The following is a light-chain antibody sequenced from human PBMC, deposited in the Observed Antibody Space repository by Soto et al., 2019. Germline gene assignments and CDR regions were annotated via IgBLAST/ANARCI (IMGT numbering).Light chain of an antibody. CDR2: DAS. CDR1: QIISTS. V-gene: IGKV1-5*01. Sequence: ASVGDRVTITCRASQIISTSLAWYQQKPGKAPNLLIYDASSLESGVPARFSGGGSGTEFTLTISSLQPDDFSTFYCQQYNNYPWTFGQGTKVDIK. CDR3: QQYNNYPWT. J-gene: IGKJ1*01.